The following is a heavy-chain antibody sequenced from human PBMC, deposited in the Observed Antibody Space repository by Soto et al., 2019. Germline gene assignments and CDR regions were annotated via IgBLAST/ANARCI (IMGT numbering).Heavy chain of an antibody. CDR1: GYTFSNSG. CDR3: ARTDSRPQEFDH. Sequence: ASVKVSCKASGYTFSNSGISWVRQAPGQGLEWLGWINSDNGNTNYAQHLQGRVTLTTYTSTSTAYMELRSLRSDDTAVYYCARTDSRPQEFDHWGQGTLVTVPS. D-gene: IGHD3-22*01. J-gene: IGHJ4*02. V-gene: IGHV1-18*01. CDR2: INSDNGNT.